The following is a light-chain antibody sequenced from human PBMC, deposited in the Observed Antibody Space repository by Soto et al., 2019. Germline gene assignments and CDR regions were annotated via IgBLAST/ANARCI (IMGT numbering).Light chain of an antibody. Sequence: EIVLTQSPGTLSLSPGERATLSCRASQSVSSSFLAWYQQKNGQAPRLHIYGASSRATGIPDRFSGSGSGTDFTLTISRLEPEDFAVYYCQQYGSSPGTFGQGTKVDIK. J-gene: IGKJ1*01. CDR3: QQYGSSPGT. CDR1: QSVSSSF. V-gene: IGKV3-20*01. CDR2: GAS.